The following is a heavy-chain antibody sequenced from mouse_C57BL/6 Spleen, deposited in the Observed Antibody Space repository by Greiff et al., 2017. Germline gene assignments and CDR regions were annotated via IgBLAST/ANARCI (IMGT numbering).Heavy chain of an antibody. CDR3: TGLTGIWFAY. J-gene: IGHJ3*01. CDR2: IRLKSDNYAT. D-gene: IGHD4-1*01. Sequence: EVQLQQSGGGLVQPGGSMKLSCVASGFTFSNYWMNWVRQSPEKGLEWVAQIRLKSDNYATHYAESVKGRFTISRDDSKSSVYLQMNNLRAEDTGIYYCTGLTGIWFAYWGQGTLVTVSA. CDR1: GFTFSNYW. V-gene: IGHV6-3*01.